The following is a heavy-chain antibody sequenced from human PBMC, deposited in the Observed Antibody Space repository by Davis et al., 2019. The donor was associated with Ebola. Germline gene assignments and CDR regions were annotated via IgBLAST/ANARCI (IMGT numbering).Heavy chain of an antibody. Sequence: ESLKISCAVSSYSISSGYYWGWIRQPPGKGLEWIGRIYSSGSTKYNPSLKSRVTMSVDTSKNQLSLKLSSVTAADTAVYYCAKANADYVSFDYWGQGTLVTVSS. J-gene: IGHJ4*02. CDR3: AKANADYVSFDY. CDR2: IYSSGST. V-gene: IGHV4-38-2*01. D-gene: IGHD4-17*01. CDR1: SYSISSGYY.